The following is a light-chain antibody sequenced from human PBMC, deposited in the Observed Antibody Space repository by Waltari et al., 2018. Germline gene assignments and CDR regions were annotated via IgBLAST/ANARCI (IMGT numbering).Light chain of an antibody. Sequence: EIVMTHSPATRYVSRGERATLSCRASQSVSGNLAWYQQKPGPAPRLPIYGASAMATGIPARFSGSGSGTEFTLTISSLQSEDFAVYYCQQYNNWPYTFGQGTKLEI. CDR1: QSVSGN. V-gene: IGKV3-15*01. CDR2: GAS. J-gene: IGKJ2*01. CDR3: QQYNNWPYT.